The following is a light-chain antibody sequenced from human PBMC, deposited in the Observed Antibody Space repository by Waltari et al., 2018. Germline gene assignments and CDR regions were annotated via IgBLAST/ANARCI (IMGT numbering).Light chain of an antibody. J-gene: IGKJ3*01. CDR1: QSIGTW. CDR2: LTS. V-gene: IGKV1-12*01. CDR3: QRANSFPFT. Sequence: DIQMTQSPSSVSASIGDRVTITCRASQSIGTWLAWYQQKPGRAPKLLIHLTSTLQSGVPSRFSGCGSGTEFTLTISSLQSEDFATYYCQRANSFPFTFGPGTKVEIK.